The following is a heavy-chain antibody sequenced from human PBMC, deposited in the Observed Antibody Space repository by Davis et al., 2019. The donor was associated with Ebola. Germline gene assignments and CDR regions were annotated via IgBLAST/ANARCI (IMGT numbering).Heavy chain of an antibody. Sequence: MPSETLSLTCTVSGGSISSYYWSWIRQPPGKGLEWIGYTYYSGSTNYNSSLKSRVTISVDTSKNQFSLKLSSVTAADTAVYYCTNLLGYCSGGSCYSSWGQGTLVTVSS. D-gene: IGHD2-15*01. CDR1: GGSISSYY. CDR3: TNLLGYCSGGSCYSS. CDR2: TYYSGST. J-gene: IGHJ4*02. V-gene: IGHV4-59*01.